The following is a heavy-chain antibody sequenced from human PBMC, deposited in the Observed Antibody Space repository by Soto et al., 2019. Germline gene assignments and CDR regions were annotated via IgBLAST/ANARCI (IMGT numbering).Heavy chain of an antibody. CDR2: ISYDGSNK. D-gene: IGHD6-6*01. Sequence: GGSLRLSCAASGFTFSSYGMHWVRQAPGKGLEWVAVISYDGSNKYYADSVKGRFTISRDNSKNTLYLQMNSLRAEDTAVYYCARESGSSRYYYYMDVWGKGTTVTVSS. CDR1: GFTFSSYG. V-gene: IGHV3-30*19. J-gene: IGHJ6*03. CDR3: ARESGSSRYYYYMDV.